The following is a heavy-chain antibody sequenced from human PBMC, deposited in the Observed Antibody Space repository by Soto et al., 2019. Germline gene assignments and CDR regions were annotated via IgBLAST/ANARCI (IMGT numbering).Heavy chain of an antibody. CDR3: ANEGYDRGSFDY. J-gene: IGHJ4*02. CDR1: GGSISSYY. CDR2: IYYSGST. D-gene: IGHD5-12*01. V-gene: IGHV4-59*01. Sequence: PPETLALTCTVSGGSISSYYWSWIRQPPGKGLEWIGYIYYSGSTTYNPSLKSRVTISVDTSKTQFSLKLSSVTAADTDVYYCANEGYDRGSFDYWGQGTLVTVSS.